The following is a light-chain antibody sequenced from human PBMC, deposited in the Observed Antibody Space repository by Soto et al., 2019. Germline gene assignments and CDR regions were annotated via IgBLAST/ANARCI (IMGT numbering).Light chain of an antibody. Sequence: QSALTQPASVSGSPGQSIAISCTGSSSDVGFYNYISWYQQHPGKVPKLIIYEVTNRPSGVSNRFSGSKSGNTASLTISGLQDEDEADYSCCSYNTSSTRVFGTGTKVTV. CDR1: SSDVGFYNY. V-gene: IGLV2-14*01. CDR2: EVT. CDR3: CSYNTSSTRV. J-gene: IGLJ1*01.